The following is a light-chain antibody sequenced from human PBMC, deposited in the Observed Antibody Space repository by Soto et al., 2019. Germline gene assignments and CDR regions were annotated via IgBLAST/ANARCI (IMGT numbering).Light chain of an antibody. CDR3: QEYKTWT. Sequence: DIQMTQSPSTLSASVGDTVTITCRASQSVSTWLAWYQQTPGKAPKLLMYDASTLESGSPARFSGSGSGTEFTLTISSLQPEDFATYHCQEYKTWTFGQGTK. V-gene: IGKV1-5*01. CDR2: DAS. CDR1: QSVSTW. J-gene: IGKJ1*01.